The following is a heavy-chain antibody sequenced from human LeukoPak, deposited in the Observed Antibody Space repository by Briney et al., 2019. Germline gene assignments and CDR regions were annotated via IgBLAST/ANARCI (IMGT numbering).Heavy chain of an antibody. CDR3: AKEGDYYGSGSYRDGFDI. Sequence: GGSLRLSCAASGFTFSSYGMHWVRQAPGKGLEGVAVISYDGSNKYYADSVKGRFTISRDNSKNTLYLQMNSLRPEDTAVYYCAKEGDYYGSGSYRDGFDIWGQGTRATVSS. J-gene: IGHJ3*02. D-gene: IGHD3-10*01. CDR2: ISYDGSNK. CDR1: GFTFSSYG. V-gene: IGHV3-30*18.